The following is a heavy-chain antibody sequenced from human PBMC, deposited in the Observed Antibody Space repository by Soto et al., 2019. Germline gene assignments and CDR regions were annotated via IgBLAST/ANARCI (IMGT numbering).Heavy chain of an antibody. CDR3: ATDRGSSSWSINWFDP. CDR2: FDPEDGET. Sequence: ALVKVSCKVSGYTLTELSMHWVRQAPGKGLEWMGGFDPEDGETIYAQKFQGRVTMTEDTSTDTAYMELSSLRSEDTAVYYCATDRGSSSWSINWFDPWGQGTLVTVSS. J-gene: IGHJ5*02. D-gene: IGHD6-13*01. V-gene: IGHV1-24*01. CDR1: GYTLTELS.